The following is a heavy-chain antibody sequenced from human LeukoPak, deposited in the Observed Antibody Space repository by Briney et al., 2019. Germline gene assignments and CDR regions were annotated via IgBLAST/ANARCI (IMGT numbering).Heavy chain of an antibody. CDR2: INPSGDST. D-gene: IGHD3-22*01. V-gene: IGHV1-46*01. CDR1: GDTFTSYY. CDR3: ARGRHSYESSDYYYEGDAFDI. Sequence: GASVKVSCEASGDTFTSYYMHWVRQAPGQGLEWMGIINPSGDSTSSAQTFQGRVTMTRDMSTSTVYMALSSLRTEDTAVYYCARGRHSYESSDYYYEGDAFDIWGQGTMVTVSS. J-gene: IGHJ3*02.